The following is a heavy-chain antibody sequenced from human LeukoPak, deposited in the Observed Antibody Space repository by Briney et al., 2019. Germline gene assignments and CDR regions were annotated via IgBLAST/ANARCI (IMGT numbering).Heavy chain of an antibody. Sequence: GGSLRLSYAASGFTFSSYAMSWVRQAPGKGLERVSAISGSGGSTYYADSVKGRFTISRDNSKNTLYLQMNSLRAEDTAVYYCAKDRNWNYRYWGQGTLVTVSS. CDR1: GFTFSSYA. CDR2: ISGSGGST. J-gene: IGHJ4*02. D-gene: IGHD1-7*01. CDR3: AKDRNWNYRY. V-gene: IGHV3-23*01.